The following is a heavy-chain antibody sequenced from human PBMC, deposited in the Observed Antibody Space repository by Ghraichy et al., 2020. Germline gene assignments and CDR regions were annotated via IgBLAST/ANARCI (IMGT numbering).Heavy chain of an antibody. CDR1: GYTFTDYY. Sequence: ASVKVSCKASGYTFTDYYIHWVRQAPGQGLEWMGWIDPNGDTNYVQQFQDWVTMTRDTAISAAYVELNRLRSDDTAIYYCARGFGRGWHVNLFDYWGQGTLVTVSS. V-gene: IGHV1-2*04. CDR2: IDPNGDT. CDR3: ARGFGRGWHVNLFDY. J-gene: IGHJ4*02. D-gene: IGHD6-19*01.